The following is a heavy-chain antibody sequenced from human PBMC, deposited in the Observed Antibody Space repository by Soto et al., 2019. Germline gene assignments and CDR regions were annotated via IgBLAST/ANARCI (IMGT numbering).Heavy chain of an antibody. CDR2: IRGSSDRI. J-gene: IGHJ4*02. CDR1: GFTFSSYS. Sequence: GGSLRLSCAASGFTFSSYSMNWVRQAPGKGLEWVSYIRGSSDRIYYADSVEGRFTISRDNAKSSLYLQMNSLREDDTAVYYCVRDYDWNLAYWGQGTLVIVSS. D-gene: IGHD1-20*01. V-gene: IGHV3-48*02. CDR3: VRDYDWNLAY.